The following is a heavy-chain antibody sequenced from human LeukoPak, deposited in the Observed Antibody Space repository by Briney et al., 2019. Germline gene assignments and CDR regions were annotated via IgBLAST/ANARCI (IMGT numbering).Heavy chain of an antibody. CDR2: ISYDGSNK. CDR1: GFTFSSYA. Sequence: GGSLRLSCAASGFTFSSYAMHWVRQAPGKGLEWVAVISYDGSNKYYADSVKGRFTISRDNSKNTLYLQMNSLRAEDTAVYYCARGNYFDTSGYPTLDYWGQGTLVTVSS. V-gene: IGHV3-30-3*01. CDR3: ARGNYFDTSGYPTLDY. J-gene: IGHJ4*02. D-gene: IGHD3-22*01.